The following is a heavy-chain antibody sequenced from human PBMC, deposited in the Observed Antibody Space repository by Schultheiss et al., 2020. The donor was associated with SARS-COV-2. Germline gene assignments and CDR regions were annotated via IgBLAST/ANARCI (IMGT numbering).Heavy chain of an antibody. J-gene: IGHJ4*02. CDR2: IYYSGST. Sequence: SQTLSLTCTVSGGSISSSSYYWSWIRQHPGKGLEWIGYIYYSGSTYYNPSLKSRVTISVDTSKNQFSLKLSSVTAADTAVYYCATGPSSTSLPFDYWGQGTLVTVSS. D-gene: IGHD2-2*01. CDR3: ATGPSSTSLPFDY. CDR1: GGSISSSSYY. V-gene: IGHV4-31*03.